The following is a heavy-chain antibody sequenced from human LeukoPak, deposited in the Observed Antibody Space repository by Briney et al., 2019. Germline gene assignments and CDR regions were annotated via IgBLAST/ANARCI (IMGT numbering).Heavy chain of an antibody. CDR3: ARDRPMIGHPDAFDI. V-gene: IGHV3-66*01. J-gene: IGHJ3*02. D-gene: IGHD3-22*01. CDR1: GFTVSSNY. Sequence: GGSLRLSCAASGFTVSSNYMSWLRQAPGKGLEWVSVIYSGGSTYYADSGKGRFTISRDNSENTLYLQMNSLKAEDTAVYYCARDRPMIGHPDAFDIWGQGTMVTVSS. CDR2: IYSGGST.